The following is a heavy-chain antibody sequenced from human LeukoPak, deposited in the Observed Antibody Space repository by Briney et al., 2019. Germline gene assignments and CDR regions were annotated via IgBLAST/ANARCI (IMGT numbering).Heavy chain of an antibody. J-gene: IGHJ3*02. V-gene: IGHV7-4-1*02. CDR3: ARDAPGGSDGTMIVAGYAFDI. D-gene: IGHD3-22*01. CDR2: INTNTGNP. CDR1: GGTFSSYA. Sequence: ASVKVSCKASGGTFSSYAISWVRQAPGQGLEWMGWINTNTGNPTYAQGFTGRFVFSLDTSVSTAYLQISSLKAEDTAVYYCARDAPGGSDGTMIVAGYAFDIWGQGTMVTVSS.